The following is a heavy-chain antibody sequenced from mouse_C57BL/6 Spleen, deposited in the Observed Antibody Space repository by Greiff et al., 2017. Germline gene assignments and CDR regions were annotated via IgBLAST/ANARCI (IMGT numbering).Heavy chain of an antibody. CDR2: INYDGSST. CDR3: AREGYGSSAFDY. J-gene: IGHJ2*01. V-gene: IGHV5-16*01. CDR1: GFTFSDYY. Sequence: EVNVVESEGGLVQPGSSMKLSCTASGFTFSDYYMAWVRPVPEKGLEWVANINYDGSSTYYLDSLKSRFIISRDNAKNILYLQMSSLKSEDTATYYCAREGYGSSAFDYWGQGTTLTVSS. D-gene: IGHD1-1*01.